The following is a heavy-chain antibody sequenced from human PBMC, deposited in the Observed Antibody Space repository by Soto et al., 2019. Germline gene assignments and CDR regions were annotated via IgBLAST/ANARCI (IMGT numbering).Heavy chain of an antibody. V-gene: IGHV1-69*13. CDR1: GGTFRSYS. CDR2: IIPIFDIT. D-gene: IGHD3-22*01. J-gene: IGHJ6*02. Sequence: SVKVSCEASGGTFRSYSISWVRQAPGEGLEWMGGIIPIFDITNYAQKFQGRVTITADESTSTAYMELSSLGSDDTAVYYCARPDEGGYSSNHHYYYALDVWGQGTTVTV. CDR3: ARPDEGGYSSNHHYYYALDV.